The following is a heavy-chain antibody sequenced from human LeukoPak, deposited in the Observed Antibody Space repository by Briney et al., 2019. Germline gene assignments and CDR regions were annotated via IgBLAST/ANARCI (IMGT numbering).Heavy chain of an antibody. V-gene: IGHV4-30-2*01. CDR1: GGSISSGGYS. D-gene: IGHD6-13*01. J-gene: IGHJ4*02. CDR3: ARGAFASSSSWYLDY. Sequence: SETLSLTCAVSGGSISSGGYSWSWIRQPPGKGLEWSGYIYHSGSTYYNPSLKSRCTISVDRSKNQFSLKLSSVTAADTAVYYCARGAFASSSSWYLDYWGQGTLVTVSS. CDR2: IYHSGST.